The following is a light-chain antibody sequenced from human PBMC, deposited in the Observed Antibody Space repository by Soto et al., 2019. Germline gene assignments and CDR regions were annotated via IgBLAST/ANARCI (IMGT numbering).Light chain of an antibody. CDR2: ATS. CDR1: QSVSSRY. V-gene: IGKV3-20*01. J-gene: IGKJ1*01. CDR3: QQYGSSLST. Sequence: EIVLTQSPGTLSLSPGETAALSCRASQSVSSRYLAWYQQKSGQAPRLLIYATSSRATDIPDRFIGYGSGTDFTLTISGLEPEDFAVDYCQQYGSSLSTFGQGTKVDIK.